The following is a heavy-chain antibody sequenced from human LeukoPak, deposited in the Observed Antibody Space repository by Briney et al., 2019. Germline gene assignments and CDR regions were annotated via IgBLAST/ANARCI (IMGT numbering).Heavy chain of an antibody. D-gene: IGHD3-10*01. CDR2: IIPIFGTA. CDR3: ARDLSPGGGAFDI. Sequence: SVKVSCKASGGTFSGYAISWVRQAPGQGLEWMGGIIPIFGTANYAQKFQGRVTITADESTSTAYMELSSLRSEDTAVYYCARDLSPGGGAFDIWGQGTMVTVSS. V-gene: IGHV1-69*13. J-gene: IGHJ3*02. CDR1: GGTFSGYA.